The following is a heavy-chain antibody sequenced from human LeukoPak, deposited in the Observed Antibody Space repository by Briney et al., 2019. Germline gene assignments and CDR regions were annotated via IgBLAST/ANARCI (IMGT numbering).Heavy chain of an antibody. J-gene: IGHJ6*03. D-gene: IGHD5-12*01. CDR3: ARDPGLYMVAHYYYYYMDV. CDR1: GGTFSSYA. V-gene: IGHV1-69*05. Sequence: ASVKVSCKASGGTFSSYAISWVRQAPGQGLEWMGRIIPIFGTANYAQKFQGRVTITTDESTSTAYMELSSLRSEDTAVYYCARDPGLYMVAHYYYYYMDVWGKGTTVTVSS. CDR2: IIPIFGTA.